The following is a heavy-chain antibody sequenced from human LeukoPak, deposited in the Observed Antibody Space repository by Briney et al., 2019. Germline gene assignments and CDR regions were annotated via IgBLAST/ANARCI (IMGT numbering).Heavy chain of an antibody. CDR2: IYHSGST. J-gene: IGHJ5*02. V-gene: IGHV4-30-2*01. CDR1: GGSISSGGYS. CDR3: ARVERPYDILTGYYLGWFDP. D-gene: IGHD3-9*01. Sequence: PSETLSLTCAVSGGSISSGGYSWSWIRQPPGKGLEWIGYIYHSGSTYHNPSLKSRVTISVDRSKNQFSLKLSSVTAADTAVYYCARVERPYDILTGYYLGWFDPWGQGTLVTVSS.